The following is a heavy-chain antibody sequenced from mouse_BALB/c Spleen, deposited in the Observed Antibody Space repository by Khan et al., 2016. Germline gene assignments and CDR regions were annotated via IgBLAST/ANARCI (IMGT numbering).Heavy chain of an antibody. D-gene: IGHD2-12*01. CDR1: GYSLTGYG. J-gene: IGHJ3*01. Sequence: QVQLKESGPGLVAPSQSLSITCTVSGYSLTGYGVNWVRQPPGKGLEWLGKICGDGSTDYYTALISRVSISKDDSKSQVFLERNSLQTDDTANDYGSSDYEGFAYWGRGALVIVSA. CDR2: ICGDGST. V-gene: IGHV2-6-7*01. CDR3: SSDYEGFAY.